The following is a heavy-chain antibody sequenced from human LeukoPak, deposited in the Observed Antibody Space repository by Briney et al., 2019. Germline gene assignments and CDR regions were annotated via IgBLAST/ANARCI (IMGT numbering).Heavy chain of an antibody. CDR2: IKQDGSEK. CDR1: GFTFSSYW. D-gene: IGHD2-15*01. J-gene: IGHJ4*02. CDR3: ARVYCSGGSCSPFDY. Sequence: GGSLRLSCAASGFTFSSYWISWVRQAPGKGLEWVANIKQDGSEKYYVDSVKGRFTISRDNAKNSLYLQMNSLRAEDTAVYYCARVYCSGGSCSPFDYWRQRTLVTVSS. V-gene: IGHV3-7*01.